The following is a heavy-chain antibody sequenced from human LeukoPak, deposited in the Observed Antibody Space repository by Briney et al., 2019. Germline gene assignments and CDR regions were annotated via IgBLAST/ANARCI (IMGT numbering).Heavy chain of an antibody. D-gene: IGHD3-16*01. CDR3: ARFGTPSSRFFDQ. V-gene: IGHV4-59*01. CDR2: IHYSGTT. J-gene: IGHJ4*02. Sequence: SETLSLTCTVSGGSISAYYWSWIRQPPGKGLEWIGYIHYSGTTNYYPSLKSRVTIALDTSKNQFSLKLNSVTAADTAVYYCARFGTPSSRFFDQWGQGTLVTVSS. CDR1: GGSISAYY.